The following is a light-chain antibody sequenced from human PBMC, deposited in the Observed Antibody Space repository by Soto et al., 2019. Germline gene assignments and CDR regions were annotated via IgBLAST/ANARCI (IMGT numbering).Light chain of an antibody. V-gene: IGLV2-14*03. CDR2: DVN. CDR1: SSDIGAYNF. CDR3: TSWTTSTTMI. Sequence: QSALTQPASVSGSPGQSITISCTGTSSDIGAYNFVSWYQQHPGKAPKLMLYDVNIRPSGVSNRFSGSKSGNTASLTISGLQAEDEADYYCTSWTTSTTMICGGVTKLTVL. J-gene: IGLJ2*01.